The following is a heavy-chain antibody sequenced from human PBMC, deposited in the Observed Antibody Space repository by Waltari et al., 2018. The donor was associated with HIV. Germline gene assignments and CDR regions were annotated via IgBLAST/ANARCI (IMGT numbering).Heavy chain of an antibody. J-gene: IGHJ4*02. CDR2: ISNRGGST. V-gene: IGHV3-23*01. CDR3: AKDLSSISMIIPRSYFDY. D-gene: IGHD3-22*01. CDR1: GFTFSSYA. Sequence: EVQLLESGGGLVQPGGSLRLSCAASGFTFSSYAMRWVRQAPGKGLEWVSAISNRGGSTYYADSVKGRFSISRDNSKNMLYLQMNSLRDEDTAVYYCAKDLSSISMIIPRSYFDYWGQGTLVTVSS.